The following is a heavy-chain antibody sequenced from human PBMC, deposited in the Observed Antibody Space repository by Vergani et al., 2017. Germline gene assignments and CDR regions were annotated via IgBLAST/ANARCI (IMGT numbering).Heavy chain of an antibody. Sequence: QVQLQESGPGLVKPSVTLSLTCAVSGYSISSGYYWGWIRQPPGKGLEWIGSIYHSGSTYYNPSLKSRVTISVDTSKNQFSLKLSSVTAADTAVYYCARPGSSSWYQVSWYFDLWGRGSLVTVSS. D-gene: IGHD6-13*01. J-gene: IGHJ2*01. CDR3: ARPGSSSWYQVSWYFDL. CDR2: IYHSGST. V-gene: IGHV4-38-2*01. CDR1: GYSISSGYY.